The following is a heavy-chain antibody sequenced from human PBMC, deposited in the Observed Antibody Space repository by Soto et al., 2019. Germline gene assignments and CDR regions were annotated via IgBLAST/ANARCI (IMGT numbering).Heavy chain of an antibody. V-gene: IGHV3-15*01. CDR3: TPLASGHYGYDF. CDR1: GFVFSDAP. J-gene: IGHJ4*02. D-gene: IGHD3-3*01. Sequence: DVQLVESGGDLVKPGGSLSLSCAASGFVFSDAPLSWVRQPPGKGWEWVGRIKTKSSGGTTDYAAPVKGRFTISRDDSKNTVYLQMDSLKAEDTAVYSCTPLASGHYGYDFWGQGTLVTVSS. CDR2: IKTKSSGGTT.